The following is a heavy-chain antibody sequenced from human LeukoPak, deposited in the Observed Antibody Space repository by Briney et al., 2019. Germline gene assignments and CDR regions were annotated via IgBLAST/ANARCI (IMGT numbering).Heavy chain of an antibody. D-gene: IGHD1-26*01. CDR3: ARAGWAKYYFDY. Sequence: GGPLRLSFAASGFTFRSYSMNWVRQAPGKGLEWVSSISSSSSYIYYADSVKGRFTISRDNAKNSLYLQMNSLRAEDTAVYYCARAGWAKYYFDYWGQGTLVTVSS. CDR2: ISSSSSYI. V-gene: IGHV3-21*01. J-gene: IGHJ4*02. CDR1: GFTFRSYS.